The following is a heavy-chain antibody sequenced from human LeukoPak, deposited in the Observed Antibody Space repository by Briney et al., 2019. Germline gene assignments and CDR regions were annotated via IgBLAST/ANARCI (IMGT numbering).Heavy chain of an antibody. CDR1: GFTFSDYY. V-gene: IGHV3-11*01. Sequence: GGSLRLSCAASGFTFSDYYMSWIRQAPGKGLEWVSYISSSGSTIYYADSVKGRFTISRDNAKNSLYLQMNSLRAEDTAVYYCARDRDPYCSSTSCYTPDYWGQGTLVTVTS. CDR2: ISSSGSTI. J-gene: IGHJ4*02. D-gene: IGHD2-2*02. CDR3: ARDRDPYCSSTSCYTPDY.